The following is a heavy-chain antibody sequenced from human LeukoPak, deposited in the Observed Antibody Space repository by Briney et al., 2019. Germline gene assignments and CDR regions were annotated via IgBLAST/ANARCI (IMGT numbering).Heavy chain of an antibody. CDR3: ARGLGKYSYGPFDY. D-gene: IGHD5-18*01. J-gene: IGHJ4*02. CDR1: VYTFTSYG. CDR2: ISAYNGNT. Sequence: ASVKVSCKASVYTFTSYGISWVRQAPGQGREWMGWISAYNGNTNYAQKLQGRVTMTTDTSTSTAYMELRSLRSDDTAVYYCARGLGKYSYGPFDYWGQGTLVTVSS. V-gene: IGHV1-18*01.